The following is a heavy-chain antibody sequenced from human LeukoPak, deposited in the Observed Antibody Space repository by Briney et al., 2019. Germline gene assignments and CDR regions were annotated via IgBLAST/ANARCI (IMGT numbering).Heavy chain of an antibody. CDR1: GGSISSGDYY. D-gene: IGHD5-24*01. V-gene: IGHV4-30-4*01. CDR3: ARPERDGYNSESYAFDI. Sequence: PSETLSLTCTVSGGSISSGDYYWSWIRQPPGKGLEWIGYIYYSGSTYYNPSLKSRVTISVDTSKNQFSLKLSSVTAADTAVYYCARPERDGYNSESYAFDIWGQGTMVTVSS. J-gene: IGHJ3*02. CDR2: IYYSGST.